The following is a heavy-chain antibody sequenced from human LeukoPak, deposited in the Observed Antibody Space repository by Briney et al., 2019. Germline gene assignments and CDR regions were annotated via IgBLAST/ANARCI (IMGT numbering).Heavy chain of an antibody. Sequence: GGSLRLSCAASGFTFSNAWMSWVRQAPGKGLEWVGRIKSKTDGGTTDYAAPVKGRFTISRDDSKNTLYLQMNSLRAEDTAVYYCAKNPAAARLGGLSTLRVYYMDVWGKGTTVTISS. CDR3: AKNPAAARLGGLSTLRVYYMDV. CDR2: IKSKTDGGTT. V-gene: IGHV3-15*01. CDR1: GFTFSNAW. D-gene: IGHD3-10*01. J-gene: IGHJ6*03.